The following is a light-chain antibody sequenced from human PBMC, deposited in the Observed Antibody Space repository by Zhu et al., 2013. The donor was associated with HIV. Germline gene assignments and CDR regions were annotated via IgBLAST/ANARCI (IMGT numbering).Light chain of an antibody. V-gene: IGKV1-5*03. CDR2: KAS. CDR3: QQSHSVPYT. Sequence: DIQITQSPSILAASVGDRITITCRASQSIGNWLAWYQQKPGKAPKLLIYKASSLETGVPSRFSGSGSETEFTLSINSLQPDDFAIYYCQQSHSVPYTFGQGTKL. CDR1: QSIGNW. J-gene: IGKJ2*01.